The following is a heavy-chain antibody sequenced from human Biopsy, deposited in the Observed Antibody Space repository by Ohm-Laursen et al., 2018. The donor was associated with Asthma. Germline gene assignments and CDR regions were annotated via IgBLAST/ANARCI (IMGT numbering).Heavy chain of an antibody. V-gene: IGHV3-30*03. CDR2: VTYDGISQ. Sequence: SLRLSCTASGFTFSNHGMHWVRQVAGKGLDWVAVVTYDGISQYYAESVKGRFTISRDNSRNTLNLQMNSVRPDDTAVYFCARERAGVLGSYNGMDVWGPGNTVSGSS. D-gene: IGHD2-8*01. CDR3: ARERAGVLGSYNGMDV. J-gene: IGHJ6*02. CDR1: GFTFSNHG.